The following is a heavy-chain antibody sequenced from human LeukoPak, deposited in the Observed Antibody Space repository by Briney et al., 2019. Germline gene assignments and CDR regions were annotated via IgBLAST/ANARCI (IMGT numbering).Heavy chain of an antibody. Sequence: SETLSLTCAVYGGSFSGYYWSWIRQPPGKGLEWIGEINHSGSTNYNPSLKSRVTISVDTSKNQFSLKLSSVTAADTAVYYCASMDYYDSSGYYNYYGMDVWGQGTTVTVSS. CDR3: ASMDYYDSSGYYNYYGMDV. CDR2: INHSGST. J-gene: IGHJ6*02. V-gene: IGHV4-34*01. D-gene: IGHD3-22*01. CDR1: GGSFSGYY.